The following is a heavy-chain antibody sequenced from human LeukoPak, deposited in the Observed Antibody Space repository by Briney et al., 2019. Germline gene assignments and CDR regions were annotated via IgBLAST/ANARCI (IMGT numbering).Heavy chain of an antibody. D-gene: IGHD1-26*01. CDR1: GFTFSSYA. J-gene: IGHJ4*02. CDR2: ISGSGGST. Sequence: GGSLRLSCAASGFTFSSYAMSWVRQAPGKGLEWVSAISGSGGSTYYADSVKGRFTISRDNSKNTLYLQMNSLRAEDTAVYYCAKGGHPRPVGATYFDYWGQGTLVTVSS. CDR3: AKGGHPRPVGATYFDY. V-gene: IGHV3-23*01.